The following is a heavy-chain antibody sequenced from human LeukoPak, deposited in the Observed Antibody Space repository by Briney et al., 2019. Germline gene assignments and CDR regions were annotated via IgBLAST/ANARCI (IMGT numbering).Heavy chain of an antibody. CDR1: GGSVSSGSYY. CDR3: ARDVGDCSSTSCSRYYYYGMDV. J-gene: IGHJ6*02. V-gene: IGHV4-61*01. D-gene: IGHD2-2*01. CDR2: IYYSGST. Sequence: SETLSLTCTVSGGSVSSGSYYWSWFRQPPGKGLEWIGYIYYSGSTNYNPSLKSRVTISVDTSKNQFSLKLSSVTAADTAVYYCARDVGDCSSTSCSRYYYYGMDVWGQGTTVTVSS.